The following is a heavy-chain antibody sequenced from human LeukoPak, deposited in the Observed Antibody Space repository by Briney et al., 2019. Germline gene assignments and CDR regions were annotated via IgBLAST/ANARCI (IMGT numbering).Heavy chain of an antibody. Sequence: TGGSLRLSCAASGFIFSDYGMHWVRQAPGKGLEWVAFIRYDGSNEYYLDSVKGRFTISRDTSRNTVYLQMNSLKTEDTGVYYCAKEGTASKPSDLDYWGQGTLVTVYS. D-gene: IGHD1/OR15-1a*01. J-gene: IGHJ4*02. CDR2: IRYDGSNE. CDR3: AKEGTASKPSDLDY. CDR1: GFIFSDYG. V-gene: IGHV3-30*02.